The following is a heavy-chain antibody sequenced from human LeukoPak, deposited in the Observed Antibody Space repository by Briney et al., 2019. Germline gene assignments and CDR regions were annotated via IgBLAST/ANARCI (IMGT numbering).Heavy chain of an antibody. D-gene: IGHD6-19*01. CDR1: GFTFSSYS. V-gene: IGHV3-21*01. J-gene: IGHJ4*02. Sequence: GGSLRLSCAVSGFTFSSYSMNWVRQAPGKGLEWVSSISSSSSYIYYADSVKGRFTISRDNAKNSLYLQMDSLRAEDTAVYYCARVTRIAVAGTDYWGQGTLVTVSS. CDR2: ISSSSSYI. CDR3: ARVTRIAVAGTDY.